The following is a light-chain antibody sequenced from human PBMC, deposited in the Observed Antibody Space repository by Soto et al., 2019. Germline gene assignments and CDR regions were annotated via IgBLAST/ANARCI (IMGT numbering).Light chain of an antibody. V-gene: IGKV1-39*01. CDR1: QSISSY. CDR3: QQSLRPTWT. Sequence: DIQMTQSPSSLSASVGDRVTITCRASQSISSYLNWYQQKPGKAPKLLIYAASSLQSGVPSRFSGIGSGTDFTLTISSLQPEDFATYYCQQSLRPTWTFGQGTKVEIK. CDR2: AAS. J-gene: IGKJ1*01.